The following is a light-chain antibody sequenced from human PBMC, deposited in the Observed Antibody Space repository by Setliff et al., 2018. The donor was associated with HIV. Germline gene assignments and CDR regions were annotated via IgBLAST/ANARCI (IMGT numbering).Light chain of an antibody. CDR3: SSYAITNTLP. Sequence: QSVLTQPASVSGSPGQSITISCTGTSRDVGGYNYVSWYQQHPGKAPKLIIYEVRNRPSGVSIRFSGSKSGHTASLTISGLQTEDEADYYCSSYAITNTLPFGTGTKVTVL. V-gene: IGLV2-14*01. J-gene: IGLJ1*01. CDR2: EVR. CDR1: SRDVGGYNY.